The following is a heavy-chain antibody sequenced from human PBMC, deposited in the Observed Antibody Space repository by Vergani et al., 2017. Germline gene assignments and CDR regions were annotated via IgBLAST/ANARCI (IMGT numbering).Heavy chain of an antibody. CDR1: GFTFSSYA. J-gene: IGHJ4*02. Sequence: QVQLVESGGGVVQPGRSLRLSCAASGFTFSSYAMHWVRQAPGKGLEWVAVISYDGSNKYYADSVKGRFTISRDNSKNTLYLQMNRLRAEDTAVYYCARESGDGNPFDYWGQGTLVTVSS. CDR2: ISYDGSNK. D-gene: IGHD4-23*01. CDR3: ARESGDGNPFDY. V-gene: IGHV3-30-3*01.